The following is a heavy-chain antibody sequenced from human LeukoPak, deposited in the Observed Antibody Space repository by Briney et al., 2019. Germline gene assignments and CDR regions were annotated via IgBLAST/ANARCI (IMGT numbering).Heavy chain of an antibody. CDR2: IKQGGREE. J-gene: IGHJ5*01. V-gene: IGHV3-7*03. Sequence: GGSLRLSCVASEFIFGDYWMSWVRQAPGKGLEWVANIKQGGREEKYVGSVKGRFAISRDGAKSTLYLQMDSLSGDDTAVYYCARDNGGWFDSWGRGTLVTVSS. D-gene: IGHD3-10*01. CDR1: EFIFGDYW. CDR3: ARDNGGWFDS.